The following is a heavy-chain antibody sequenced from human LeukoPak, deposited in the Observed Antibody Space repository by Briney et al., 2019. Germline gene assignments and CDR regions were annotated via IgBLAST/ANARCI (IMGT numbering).Heavy chain of an antibody. CDR1: GYTFIDYY. J-gene: IGHJ5*02. CDR3: AREPIDCSSTGCWFDP. Sequence: VASVKVSCKASGYTFIDYYIHWVRQAPGEGLEWMGWINPNSGGTNYAQKFQGRVTMTRDTSISTAYMELSRLRSDDTAVYYCAREPIDCSSTGCWFDPWGQGTLVTVSS. CDR2: INPNSGGT. V-gene: IGHV1-2*02. D-gene: IGHD2-2*01.